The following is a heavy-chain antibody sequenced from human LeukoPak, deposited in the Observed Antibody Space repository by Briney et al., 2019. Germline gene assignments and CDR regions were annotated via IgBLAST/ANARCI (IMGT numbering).Heavy chain of an antibody. CDR1: GGTFSSYA. Sequence: GASVKVSCKASGGTFSSYAISWERQAPGQGLEWMGRIIPILGIANYAQKFQGRVTITADKSTSTAYMELSSLRSEDTAVYYCARGLPHSGYVQNWFDPWGQGTLVTVSS. J-gene: IGHJ5*02. D-gene: IGHD5-12*01. CDR2: IIPILGIA. V-gene: IGHV1-69*04. CDR3: ARGLPHSGYVQNWFDP.